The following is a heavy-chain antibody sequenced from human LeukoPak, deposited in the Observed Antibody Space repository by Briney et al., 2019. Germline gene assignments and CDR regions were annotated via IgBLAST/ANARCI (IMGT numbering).Heavy chain of an antibody. CDR1: GFTFSSYW. V-gene: IGHV3-7*01. D-gene: IGHD6-13*01. CDR2: IKQDGSEK. CDR3: ARQQLNAFDI. Sequence: PGGSLRLSCVASGFTFSSYWMSWVRQAPGKGLEWVANIKQDGSEKYYVDSVKGRFTISRDNAKNSLDLQMNSLRAEDTAVYCCARQQLNAFDIWGQGTMVTVSS. J-gene: IGHJ3*02.